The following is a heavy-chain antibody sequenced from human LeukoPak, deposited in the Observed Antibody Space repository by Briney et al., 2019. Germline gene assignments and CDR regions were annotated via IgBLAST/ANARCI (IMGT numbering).Heavy chain of an antibody. D-gene: IGHD3-22*01. CDR2: MSTTSSTI. CDR1: GFTFTTYS. CDR3: ATNFGAYYYDTSGYYDF. V-gene: IGHV3-48*04. Sequence: GGSLRLSCATSGFTFTTYSVSWVRRAPGKGLEWVSYMSTTSSTIYYADSVKGRFTISRDNSKNSLYLQMNSLRTEDTAFYYCATNFGAYYYDTSGYYDFWGQGTLVTVSS. J-gene: IGHJ4*02.